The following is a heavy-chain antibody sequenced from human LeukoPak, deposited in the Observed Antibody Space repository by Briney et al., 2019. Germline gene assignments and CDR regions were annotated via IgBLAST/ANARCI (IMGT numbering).Heavy chain of an antibody. CDR2: INPNSGGT. J-gene: IGHJ4*02. CDR3: ATGYSSSHYFDY. Sequence: ASVKVSCKASGYTFTGYYMHWVRQAPGQGLEWMGWINPNSGGTNYAQKFQGRVTMTRDTSISTAYMKLSRLRSDDTAVYYCATGYSSSHYFDYWGQGTLVTVSS. CDR1: GYTFTGYY. D-gene: IGHD6-6*01. V-gene: IGHV1-2*02.